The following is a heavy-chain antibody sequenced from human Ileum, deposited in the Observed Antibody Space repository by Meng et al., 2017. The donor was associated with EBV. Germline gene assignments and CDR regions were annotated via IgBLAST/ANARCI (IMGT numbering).Heavy chain of an antibody. CDR2: IYHSGST. V-gene: IGHV4-4*03. J-gene: IGHJ4*02. CDR1: GGARTSTNW. CDR3: ARADKVRFDY. Sequence: GHLEESGPWLVEPPGALSLTSAVAGGARTSTNWWSWVRQPPGKGLEWIGEIYHSGSTNYNPSLKSRVSISVDKSKNQFSLKLSSVTAADTAVYYCARADKVRFDYWGQGTLVTVSS.